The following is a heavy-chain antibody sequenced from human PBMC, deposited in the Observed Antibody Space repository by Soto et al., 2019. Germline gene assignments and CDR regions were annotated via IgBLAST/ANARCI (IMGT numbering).Heavy chain of an antibody. D-gene: IGHD3-22*01. CDR3: AKDLSSYDSSGYLDAFDI. Sequence: QVQLVESGGGVVQPGRSLRLSCAASGFTFSSYGMHWVRQAPGKGREWVAVISYDRSNKYYADSVKGRFNISRDNSKNTLYLQMNTLRAEDTAVYSCAKDLSSYDSSGYLDAFDIWGQGTMVTVSS. J-gene: IGHJ3*02. CDR1: GFTFSSYG. V-gene: IGHV3-30*18. CDR2: ISYDRSNK.